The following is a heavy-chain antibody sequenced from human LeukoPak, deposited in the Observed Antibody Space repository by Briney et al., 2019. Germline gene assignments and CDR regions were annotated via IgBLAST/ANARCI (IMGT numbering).Heavy chain of an antibody. D-gene: IGHD6-13*01. J-gene: IGHJ4*02. V-gene: IGHV1-46*01. CDR2: INPSGGST. CDR1: GYTXTSYY. Sequence: ASVKVSCKASGYTXTSYYMHWVRQAPGQGLEWMGIINPSGGSTSYAQKFQGRVTMTRDTSTSTVYMELSSLRSEDTAVYYCARVGLGGIAAAGSASDYWGQGTLVTVSS. CDR3: ARVGLGGIAAAGSASDY.